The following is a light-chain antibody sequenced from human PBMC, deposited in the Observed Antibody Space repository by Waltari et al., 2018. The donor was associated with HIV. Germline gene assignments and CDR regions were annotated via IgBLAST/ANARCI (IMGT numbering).Light chain of an antibody. CDR3: QSYDSSLSGSWV. Sequence: QSVLTQPPSVSGAPGQRVTFSCTGSSSTIGAGYDVPWYQQLPGTAPKLLIYGNNNRPSGVPDRFSGSKSGTSASLAITGLQAEDEADYYCQSYDSSLSGSWVFGGGTKLTVL. V-gene: IGLV1-40*01. CDR2: GNN. CDR1: SSTIGAGYD. J-gene: IGLJ3*02.